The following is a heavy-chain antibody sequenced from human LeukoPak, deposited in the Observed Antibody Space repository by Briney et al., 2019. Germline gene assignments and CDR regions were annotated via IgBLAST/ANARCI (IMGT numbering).Heavy chain of an antibody. D-gene: IGHD2-21*02. Sequence: GASVKVSCKASGYTFTDHYMHWVRQAPGEGLEWMGWINPNSGVTVYAQKFQGRVTVTRDTSISTAYMELSTLRSDDTAVYYCARGGTVVTSISRIFDYWGQGTLVTVSS. CDR2: INPNSGVT. CDR1: GYTFTDHY. V-gene: IGHV1-2*02. J-gene: IGHJ4*02. CDR3: ARGGTVVTSISRIFDY.